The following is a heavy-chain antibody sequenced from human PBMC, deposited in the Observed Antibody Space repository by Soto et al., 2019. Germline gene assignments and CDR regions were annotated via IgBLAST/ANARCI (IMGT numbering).Heavy chain of an antibody. CDR3: ARDRGGSSWFDY. D-gene: IGHD6-13*01. CDR2: IYYSGST. CDR1: GGSISSGDYY. Sequence: PSETLSLTCTVSGGSISSGDYYWSWIRQPPGKGLEWIGYIYYSGSTIYNPSLKSRVTISVDTSKNQFSLELSSVTAADTAVYYCARDRGGSSWFDYWGQGTLVTVSS. J-gene: IGHJ4*02. V-gene: IGHV4-61*08.